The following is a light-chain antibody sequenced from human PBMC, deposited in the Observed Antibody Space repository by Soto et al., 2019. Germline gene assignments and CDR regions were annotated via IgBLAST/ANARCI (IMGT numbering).Light chain of an antibody. V-gene: IGKV1-5*01. J-gene: IGKJ1*01. Sequence: DIQMTQSPSTLSASVGDRVTITCRASQSISSWLAWHQQNTGKAPKLLSYDASSLESGVPSRFSGSGAGTEFTLNISSLQLEDLETHYCQQYNSLWTLGHVTKVEIQ. CDR2: DAS. CDR1: QSISSW. CDR3: QQYNSLWT.